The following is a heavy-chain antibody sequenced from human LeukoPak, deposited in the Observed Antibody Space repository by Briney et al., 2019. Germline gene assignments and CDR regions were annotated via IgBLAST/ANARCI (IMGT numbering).Heavy chain of an antibody. CDR2: INHSGST. V-gene: IGHV4-34*01. J-gene: IGHJ4*02. D-gene: IGHD2-15*01. CDR1: GGSFSGYY. Sequence: SETLSLTCAVYGGSFSGYYWSWIRQPPGEGLEWIGEINHSGSTNYNPSLKGRVTISVDTSKNQFSLKLSSVTAADTAVYYCARGLKSGGGSCYSDYWGQGTLVTVSS. CDR3: ARGLKSGGGSCYSDY.